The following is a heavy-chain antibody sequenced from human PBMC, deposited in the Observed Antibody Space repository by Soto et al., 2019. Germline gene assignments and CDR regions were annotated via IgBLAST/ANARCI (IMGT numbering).Heavy chain of an antibody. D-gene: IGHD3-10*01. CDR3: ARDQESITDRILQY. CDR1: GDTFASCG. CDR2: ISAYNGNT. Sequence: GASVKVSCNASGDTFASCGFSWVRQAPGQGLEWLGWISAYNGNTHYAQKVRDRVTLTTDTSTNTAYMELRSLTSDDTAVYYCARDQESITDRILQYWGQGTRVTVSS. J-gene: IGHJ4*02. V-gene: IGHV1-18*01.